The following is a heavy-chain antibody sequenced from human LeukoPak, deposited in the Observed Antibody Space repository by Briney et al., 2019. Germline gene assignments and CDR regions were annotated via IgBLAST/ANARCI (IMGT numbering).Heavy chain of an antibody. J-gene: IGHJ6*03. CDR1: GFTFSSYW. CDR3: ARRFGGIQLWLPSYHYMDV. CDR2: INHSGST. D-gene: IGHD5-18*01. Sequence: GSLRLSCAASGFTFSSYWMHWVRQAPGKGLEWIGEINHSGSTNYNPSLKSRVTISVDTSKDQFSLKLSSVTAADTAVYYCARRFGGIQLWLPSYHYMDVWGKGTTVAISS. V-gene: IGHV4-34*01.